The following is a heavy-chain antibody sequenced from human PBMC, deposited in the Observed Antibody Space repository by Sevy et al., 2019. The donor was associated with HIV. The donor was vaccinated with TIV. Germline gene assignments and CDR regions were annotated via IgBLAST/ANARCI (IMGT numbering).Heavy chain of an antibody. J-gene: IGHJ4*02. V-gene: IGHV3-7*01. CDR2: IKEDGSQK. CDR3: ARDPDILSGYPSHYFDY. D-gene: IGHD3-9*01. CDR1: GFSFSKYW. Sequence: GGSLRLSCAASGFSFSKYWMSWVRQAPGKGLEWVANIKEDGSQKSYLESVKGRFTISRDNDKNLLYLQMNNLRADDTAVYYCARDPDILSGYPSHYFDYWGQGTLVTVSS.